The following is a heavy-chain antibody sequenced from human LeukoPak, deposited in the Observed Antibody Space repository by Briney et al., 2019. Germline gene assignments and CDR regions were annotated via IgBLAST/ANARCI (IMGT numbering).Heavy chain of an antibody. V-gene: IGHV3-64D*09. CDR1: GFTFTTYS. J-gene: IGHJ4*02. Sequence: PGGSLRLSCSASGFTFTTYSMHWFRQAPGKGLEYVSAISSNGGNTFYADSVKGRFTISRDNSKDTLYLQVSSLRADDTAVYYCAKDRGPYSGYDSFFDFWGQGTLVTVSS. D-gene: IGHD5-12*01. CDR3: AKDRGPYSGYDSFFDF. CDR2: ISSNGGNT.